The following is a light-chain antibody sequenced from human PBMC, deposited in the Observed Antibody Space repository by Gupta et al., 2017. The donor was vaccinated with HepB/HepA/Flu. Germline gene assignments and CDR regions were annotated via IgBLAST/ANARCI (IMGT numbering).Light chain of an antibody. J-gene: IGKJ2*01. CDR3: MQGKHWPYT. CDR1: QSLVFSDGNTY. CDR2: EGS. V-gene: IGKV2-30*01. Sequence: DAVMTQSPLSLPVTLGQPASISCRSSQSLVFSDGNTYLNWFQQRPGQSPRRLIYEGSNRDSGVPDRFSDSGSGTDFTLRISRGEADDVGVYYCMQGKHWPYTFGQGTKLEIK.